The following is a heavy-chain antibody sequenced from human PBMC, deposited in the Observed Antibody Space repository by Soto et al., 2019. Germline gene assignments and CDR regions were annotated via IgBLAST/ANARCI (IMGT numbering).Heavy chain of an antibody. J-gene: IGHJ5*02. Sequence: PETLPPTCTVSCCSISSYYLSCFRQPPENELKLIVYIYYSGSTNYNPSLKSRVTISVDTSKNQFSLKLSSVTAADTAVYYCARDYYDSSGYSRAYNWFDPWGQGTLVTVSS. CDR2: IYYSGST. D-gene: IGHD3-22*01. V-gene: IGHV4-59*01. CDR3: ARDYYDSSGYSRAYNWFDP. CDR1: CCSISSYY.